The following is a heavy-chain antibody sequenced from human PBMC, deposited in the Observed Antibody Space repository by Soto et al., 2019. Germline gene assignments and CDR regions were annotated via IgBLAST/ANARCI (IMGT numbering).Heavy chain of an antibody. CDR1: GFSLSNGKVG. Sequence: HVTLKESGPVLVKPTETLRLTCTVSGFSLSNGKVGVSWIRQPPGKALEWLGHILSNDEKSYRTSLKSRLTISEDTSKSQVVLTMTNVDPVDTATYYCARILFGRSVAGGYFYMDVWGKGTTVTVSS. CDR3: ARILFGRSVAGGYFYMDV. D-gene: IGHD6-19*01. CDR2: ILSNDEK. J-gene: IGHJ6*03. V-gene: IGHV2-26*01.